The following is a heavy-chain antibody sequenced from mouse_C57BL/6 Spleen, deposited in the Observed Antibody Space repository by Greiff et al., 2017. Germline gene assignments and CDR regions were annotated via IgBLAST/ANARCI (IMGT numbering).Heavy chain of an antibody. J-gene: IGHJ1*03. CDR1: GYTFTSYW. CDR3: AREAYYGSRNFDV. V-gene: IGHV1-61*01. CDR2: IYPSDSET. Sequence: QVQLLQPGAELVRPGSSVKLSCKASGYTFTSYWLDWVKQRPGQGLEWIGNIYPSDSETNYNQKFKDKATLTVDKSSSTAYMQLISLTSEDSAVYYCAREAYYGSRNFDVWGTGTTVTVSS. D-gene: IGHD1-1*01.